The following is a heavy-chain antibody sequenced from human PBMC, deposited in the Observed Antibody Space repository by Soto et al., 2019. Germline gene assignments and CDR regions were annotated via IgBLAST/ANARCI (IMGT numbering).Heavy chain of an antibody. CDR3: ARRKERSGPYYLDL. V-gene: IGHV1-8*01. CDR1: GYTFSTND. CDR2: MNPNNGNA. Sequence: ASVKVSCKASGYTFSTNDFAWVRQATGQGLEWMGWMNPNNGNAGFAQQFRGRVTMTGNTSITTAYMELSSLRTDDTAVYYCARRKERSGPYYLDLWGQGTLVTVSS. J-gene: IGHJ4*02.